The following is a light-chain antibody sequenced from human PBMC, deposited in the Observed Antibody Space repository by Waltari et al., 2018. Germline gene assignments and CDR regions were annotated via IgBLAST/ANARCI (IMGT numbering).Light chain of an antibody. V-gene: IGLV3-21*04. Sequence: SYVMTQPPSVSVASGRTAPSTCGANNNTKTLVHWYQKRPGHAPVLVISDDGDRPSGIPESFSVSLSGDTATLTISRVEAGDEADYHCRVLDSNSEVLFGGGTTLPVL. J-gene: IGLJ2*01. CDR1: NNTKTL. CDR3: RVLDSNSEVL. CDR2: DDG.